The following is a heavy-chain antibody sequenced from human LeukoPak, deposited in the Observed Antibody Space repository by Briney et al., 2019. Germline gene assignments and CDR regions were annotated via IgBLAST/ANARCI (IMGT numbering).Heavy chain of an antibody. CDR3: ARGSTVTTLLGAFDI. CDR2: INNDGSGT. CDR1: GFIFSRYW. Sequence: GGSLRLSCAASGFIFSRYWMHWVRQAPGKGLVWVSRINNDGSGTSYADSVKGRFTISRDNSKNTLYLQMNSLRTEDTAVYYCARGSTVTTLLGAFDIWGQGTMVTVSS. V-gene: IGHV3-74*01. J-gene: IGHJ3*02. D-gene: IGHD4-17*01.